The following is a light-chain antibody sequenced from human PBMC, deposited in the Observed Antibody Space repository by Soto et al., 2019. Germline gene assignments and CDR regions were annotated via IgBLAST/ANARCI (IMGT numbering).Light chain of an antibody. V-gene: IGKV1-9*01. CDR2: AAS. CDR3: QQYGSSEII. CDR1: QGITNY. Sequence: IQLTHAPSSLCASIGDRGTITCLASQGITNYLARYQQKPGKAPKLLIYAASTLQSGVPSRFSGSGSGTDFTLTINRRQPEDFAEFYCQQYGSSEIIFGQRTRLEI. J-gene: IGKJ5*01.